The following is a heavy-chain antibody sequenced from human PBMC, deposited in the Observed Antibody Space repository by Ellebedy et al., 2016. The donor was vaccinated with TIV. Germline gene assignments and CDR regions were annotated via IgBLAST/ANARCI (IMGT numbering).Heavy chain of an antibody. CDR2: INPSDGST. CDR1: GYTFTSYY. D-gene: IGHD6-19*01. V-gene: IGHV1-46*01. Sequence: AASVKVSCKASGYTFTSYYMHWVRQAPGQGLEWMGIINPSDGSTSYAQKFQGRVTMTRDTSTSTVYMELSSLRSEDTAVYYCASGYSGGWYGIDQWGQGTLVTVSS. J-gene: IGHJ5*02. CDR3: ASGYSGGWYGIDQ.